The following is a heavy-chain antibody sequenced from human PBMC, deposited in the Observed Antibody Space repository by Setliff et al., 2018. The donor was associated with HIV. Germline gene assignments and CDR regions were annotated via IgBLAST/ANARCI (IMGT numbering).Heavy chain of an antibody. V-gene: IGHV4-39*07. CDR1: GGSISSSSDY. J-gene: IGHJ4*02. CDR2: MYHSGST. CDR3: AGGRYFRDIRDSRFDF. D-gene: IGHD3-9*01. Sequence: PSETLSLTCTVSGGSISSSSDYWGWIRQPPGKGLEWIGYMYHSGSTYYNASLASRLIMSLDPSKNQFSLKLNSMTAADTAMYYCAGGRYFRDIRDSRFDFWGQGMLVTVSS.